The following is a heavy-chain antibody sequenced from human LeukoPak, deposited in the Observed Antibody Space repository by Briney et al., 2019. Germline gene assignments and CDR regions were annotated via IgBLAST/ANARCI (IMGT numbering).Heavy chain of an antibody. CDR3: ARGVVITFGAFDI. V-gene: IGHV3-48*02. D-gene: IGHD3-3*01. CDR1: GFTFSTHS. CDR2: ISSSSSAM. Sequence: GGSLRLSCAASGFTFSTHSMHWVRQAPGKGLEWISYISSSSSAMLYADSVKGRFTISRGNAKNSLYLQMNSLRDEDTAVYYCARGVVITFGAFDIWGQGTMVTVSS. J-gene: IGHJ3*02.